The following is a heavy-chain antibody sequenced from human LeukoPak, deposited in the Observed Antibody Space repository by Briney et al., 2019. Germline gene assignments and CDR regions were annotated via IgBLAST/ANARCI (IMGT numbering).Heavy chain of an antibody. CDR2: IKQDGSEK. J-gene: IGHJ4*02. CDR1: GFTFADKW. CDR3: ARDGTSNWPLSY. Sequence: GGSLRLSCTASGFTFADKWMSWVRQAPGKGLEWVSNIKQDGSEKYYVDSVKGRFTVSRDNAKSSLYLQMNSLRAEDTAVYYCARDGTSNWPLSYWGQGTLVTVSS. V-gene: IGHV3-7*01. D-gene: IGHD6-13*01.